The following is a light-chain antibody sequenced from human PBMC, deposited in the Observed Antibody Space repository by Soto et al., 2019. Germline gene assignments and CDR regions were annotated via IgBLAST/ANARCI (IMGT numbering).Light chain of an antibody. V-gene: IGKV1-5*03. J-gene: IGKJ1*01. CDR3: QQYNSYWT. CDR2: QTS. CDR1: QTILNS. Sequence: DTVTITCRASQTILNSLAWYQHKPGKAPKLLIYQTSTLESGVPSRFSGSGSGTEFTLTISSLQPDDSATYYCQQYNSYWTFGQGTKVEIK.